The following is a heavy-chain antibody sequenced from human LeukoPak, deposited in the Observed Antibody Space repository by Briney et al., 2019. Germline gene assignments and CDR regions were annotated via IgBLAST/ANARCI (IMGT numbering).Heavy chain of an antibody. D-gene: IGHD3-16*02. CDR2: ISGSSTYI. CDR3: ARDARRVITFGGVIVTPGDAFDI. Sequence: KAGGSLRLSCAASGFTFRSYSMNWVRQAPGKGLEWVSGISGSSTYIYNSNSAEGRFTISRDNAKNSLFLQMNSLRAEDTAVYYCARDARRVITFGGVIVTPGDAFDIWGQGTMVTVSS. CDR1: GFTFRSYS. V-gene: IGHV3-21*01. J-gene: IGHJ3*02.